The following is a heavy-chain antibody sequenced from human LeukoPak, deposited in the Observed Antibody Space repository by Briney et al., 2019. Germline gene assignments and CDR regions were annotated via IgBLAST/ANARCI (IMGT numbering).Heavy chain of an antibody. V-gene: IGHV3-48*03. CDR3: ARMTTVTHY. J-gene: IGHJ4*01. D-gene: IGHD4-17*01. CDR1: GFTFSNYE. CDR2: ISGSAATI. Sequence: GGSLRLSCAASGFTFSNYEMNWVRQAPGKGLEWLSYISGSAATIYYADSVQGRFTISRDNAKNSLYLQMNSLRAEDTAVYYCARMTTVTHYWGHGTLVTASS.